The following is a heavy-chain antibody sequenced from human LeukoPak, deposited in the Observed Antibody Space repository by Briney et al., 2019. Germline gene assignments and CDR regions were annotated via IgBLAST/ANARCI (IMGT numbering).Heavy chain of an antibody. CDR3: AGATYVY. D-gene: IGHD3-16*01. CDR2: IRYDGSNK. Sequence: GGPLRLSCAASGFTFSSYGMHWVREAPGKGLEWVAFIRYDGSNKYYADSVKGRFTISRDNSKNTLYLQMNSLRAEDTAVYYCAGATYVYWGQGTLVTVSS. V-gene: IGHV3-30*02. J-gene: IGHJ4*02. CDR1: GFTFSSYG.